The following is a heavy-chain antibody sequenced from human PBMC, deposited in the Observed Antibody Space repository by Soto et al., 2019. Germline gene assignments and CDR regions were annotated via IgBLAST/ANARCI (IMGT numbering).Heavy chain of an antibody. D-gene: IGHD3-3*01. CDR3: ARWTTIFGVVISYDDAFDI. V-gene: IGHV1-18*01. J-gene: IGHJ3*02. CDR1: AYTFTSSG. CDR2: IRSYNGNT. Sequence: GASVMVSCRSSAYTFTSSGISWVGLAPGQGDWWMGWIRSYNGNTNYAQKLQGRVTMTTDTSTSTAYMELRGLRSDDTAVYYCARWTTIFGVVISYDDAFDIWGQGTMVTVSS.